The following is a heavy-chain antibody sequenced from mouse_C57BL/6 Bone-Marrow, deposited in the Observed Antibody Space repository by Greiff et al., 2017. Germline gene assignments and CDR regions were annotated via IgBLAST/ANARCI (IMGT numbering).Heavy chain of an antibody. CDR3: ARSTMVTTRAMDY. Sequence: VQLQQSGPGLVQPSQSLSITCTVSGFSLTSYGVHWVRQSPGKGLEWLGVIWSGGSTDSNAAFISRLSISKDNSKCQVFFKMNSLQADDTAIYCCARSTMVTTRAMDYWGQGTSVTVSS. V-gene: IGHV2-2*01. J-gene: IGHJ4*01. CDR1: GFSLTSYG. D-gene: IGHD2-1*01. CDR2: IWSGGST.